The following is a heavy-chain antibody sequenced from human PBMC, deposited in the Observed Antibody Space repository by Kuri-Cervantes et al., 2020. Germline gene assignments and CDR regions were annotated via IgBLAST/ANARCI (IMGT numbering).Heavy chain of an antibody. J-gene: IGHJ4*02. Sequence: SETLSLTCTVSGGSVSSGSYYWSWTRQPPGKGLEWIGYIYYSGSTNYNPSLKSRVTISVDKSKNQFSLKLSSVTAADTAVYYCASRAFGGFDYWGQGTLVTVSS. V-gene: IGHV4-61*01. CDR2: IYYSGST. CDR1: GGSVSSGSYY. CDR3: ASRAFGGFDY. D-gene: IGHD3-3*01.